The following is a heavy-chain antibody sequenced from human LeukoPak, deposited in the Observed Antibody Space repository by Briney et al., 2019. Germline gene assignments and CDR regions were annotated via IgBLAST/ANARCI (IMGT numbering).Heavy chain of an antibody. Sequence: ASVKVSCKASGGTFSSYAISWVRQAPGQGLEWMGGIIPIFGTANYAQKFQGRVTMTRNTSISTAYMELSSLRSEDTAVYYCARDYLYYDSSGYYEGFDYWGQGTLVTVSS. CDR2: IIPIFGTA. J-gene: IGHJ4*02. V-gene: IGHV1-69*05. CDR1: GGTFSSYA. CDR3: ARDYLYYDSSGYYEGFDY. D-gene: IGHD3-22*01.